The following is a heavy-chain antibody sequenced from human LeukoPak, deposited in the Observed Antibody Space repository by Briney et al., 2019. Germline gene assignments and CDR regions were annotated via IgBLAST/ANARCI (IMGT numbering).Heavy chain of an antibody. V-gene: IGHV3-11*01. J-gene: IGHJ4*02. CDR2: ISSSGSTI. CDR1: GFTFSDYY. Sequence: GGSLRLSCAASGFTFSDYYMSWICQAPGKGLEWVSYISSSGSTIYYADSVKGRFTISRDNAKNSLYLQMNSPRAEDTAVYYCARSQPIVYGSGTDYWGQGTLVTVSS. D-gene: IGHD3-10*01. CDR3: ARSQPIVYGSGTDY.